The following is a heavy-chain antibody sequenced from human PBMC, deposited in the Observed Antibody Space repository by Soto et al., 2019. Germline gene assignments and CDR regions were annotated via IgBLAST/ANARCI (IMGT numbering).Heavy chain of an antibody. D-gene: IGHD3-3*01. CDR1: GFTFSSYG. Sequence: QVQLVESGGSVVQPGRSLRLSCAASGFTFSSYGMQWVRQAPGKGLEWVAVISYDGSNKYYADSVKGRFTISRENSKSTRYLQMNSLRAEDTAVYYCAKVPTLEFVDPWGQGTLVTVSS. V-gene: IGHV3-30*18. J-gene: IGHJ5*02. CDR2: ISYDGSNK. CDR3: AKVPTLEFVDP.